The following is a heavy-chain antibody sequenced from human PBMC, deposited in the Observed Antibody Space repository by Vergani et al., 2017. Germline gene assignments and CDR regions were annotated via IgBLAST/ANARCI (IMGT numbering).Heavy chain of an antibody. D-gene: IGHD6-13*01. Sequence: EVQLVESGGGLVQPGRSLRLSCTASGFTLGDYAMSWFRQAPGKGLEWVGFIRSKAYGGTTEYAASVKGRFTISRDDSKSIAYLQMNSLKTEDTAVYYCTREKMDSSSWRDYYGMDVWGQGTTVTVSS. V-gene: IGHV3-49*03. J-gene: IGHJ6*02. CDR3: TREKMDSSSWRDYYGMDV. CDR2: IRSKAYGGTT. CDR1: GFTLGDYA.